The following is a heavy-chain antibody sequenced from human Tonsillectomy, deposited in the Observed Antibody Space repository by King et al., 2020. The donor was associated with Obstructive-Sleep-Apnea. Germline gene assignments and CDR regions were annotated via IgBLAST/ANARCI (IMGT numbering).Heavy chain of an antibody. Sequence: QLVQSGAEVKKPGASVKVSCKSSGYTFTSYYMHWVRQAPGQGLEWMGIINPSGGSTSYAQKFQGRVTMTRDTSTSTVYMELSSLRSEDTAVTYGARDQGIAAVGDFDYWGQGTLVTVSS. D-gene: IGHD6-13*01. V-gene: IGHV1-46*01. CDR3: ARDQGIAAVGDFDY. CDR1: GYTFTSYY. CDR2: INPSGGST. J-gene: IGHJ4*02.